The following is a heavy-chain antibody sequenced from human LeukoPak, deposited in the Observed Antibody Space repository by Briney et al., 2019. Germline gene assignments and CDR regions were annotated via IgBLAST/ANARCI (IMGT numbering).Heavy chain of an antibody. CDR3: ARAVTMIVVVPGGDY. CDR1: GFXFSSYA. Sequence: GGSLRLSCAASGFXFSSYAIHWVRQAPGKGLEWVAVISYDGSNKYYADSVKGRFTISRDNSKNTLYLQMNSLRAEDTAVYYCARAVTMIVVVPGGDYWGQGTLVTVSS. J-gene: IGHJ4*02. V-gene: IGHV3-30-3*01. CDR2: ISYDGSNK. D-gene: IGHD3-22*01.